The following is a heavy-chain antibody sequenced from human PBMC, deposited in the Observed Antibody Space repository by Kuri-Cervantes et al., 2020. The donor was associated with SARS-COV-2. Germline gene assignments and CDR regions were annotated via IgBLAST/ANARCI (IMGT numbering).Heavy chain of an antibody. D-gene: IGHD1-1*01. J-gene: IGHJ5*02. CDR1: GGSISSYY. Sequence: GSLRLSCTVSGGSISSYYWSWIRQPAGKGLEWIGRIYTSGSTNYNPSLKSRVTMSVDTSKNQFSLKLSSVTAADTAVYYCARLEERWFDPWGQGTLVTVSS. V-gene: IGHV4-4*07. CDR2: IYTSGST. CDR3: ARLEERWFDP.